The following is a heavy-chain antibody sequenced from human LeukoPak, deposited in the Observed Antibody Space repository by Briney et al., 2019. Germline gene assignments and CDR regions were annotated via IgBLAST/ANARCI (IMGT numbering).Heavy chain of an antibody. V-gene: IGHV3-49*04. CDR1: GFTFTDAW. CDR3: TRVVSGYCSGGRCYYFDS. D-gene: IGHD2-15*01. CDR2: IRSKGHGGTT. J-gene: IGHJ4*02. Sequence: GGSLRLSCAASGFTFTDAWMSWVRQAPGKGLEWVGFIRSKGHGGTTEYAASVKGRFTISRDDSKSIAYLQMNSLKNEDTAMYYCTRVVSGYCSGGRCYYFDSWGQGTLVTVSS.